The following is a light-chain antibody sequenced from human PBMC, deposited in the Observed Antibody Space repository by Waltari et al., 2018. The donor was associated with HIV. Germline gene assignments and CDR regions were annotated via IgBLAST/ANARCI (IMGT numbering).Light chain of an antibody. V-gene: IGLV2-23*02. Sequence: QSALTQPASVSGSPGPSITISCTGTSSGIGSYNLVSWYQHHPGKAPKLLIYEVTKRPSGVSSRFSGSKYGNTASLTISGLQAEDEGDYYCCSYAGSSSLWMFGGGTKLTVL. CDR2: EVT. CDR1: SSGIGSYNL. J-gene: IGLJ3*02. CDR3: CSYAGSSSLWM.